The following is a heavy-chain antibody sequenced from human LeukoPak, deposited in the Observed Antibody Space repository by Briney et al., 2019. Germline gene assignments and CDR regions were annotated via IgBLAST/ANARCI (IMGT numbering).Heavy chain of an antibody. Sequence: GGSLRLSCAASGFTFSSYGMHWVRQAPGKGLGWVAVIWYDGSNKYYADSVKGRFTISRDNSKNTLYLQMNSLRAEDTAVYYCARAARPGYSGYDDWFDPWGQGTLVTVSS. CDR2: IWYDGSNK. V-gene: IGHV3-33*01. CDR1: GFTFSSYG. J-gene: IGHJ5*02. D-gene: IGHD5-12*01. CDR3: ARAARPGYSGYDDWFDP.